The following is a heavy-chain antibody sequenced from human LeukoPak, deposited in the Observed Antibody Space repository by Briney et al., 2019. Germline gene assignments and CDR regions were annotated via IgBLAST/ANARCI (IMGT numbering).Heavy chain of an antibody. CDR3: AADLNYYDSSGSGDY. D-gene: IGHD3-22*01. CDR1: GFTFTSSA. CDR2: IVVGSGNT. Sequence: EASVKVSCKASGFTFTSSAMQWVRQARGQRLEWIGWIVVGSGNTNYAQKFQERVTITRDMSTSTAYMELTSLRSEDTAVYYCAADLNYYDSSGSGDYWGQGTLVTVSS. V-gene: IGHV1-58*02. J-gene: IGHJ4*02.